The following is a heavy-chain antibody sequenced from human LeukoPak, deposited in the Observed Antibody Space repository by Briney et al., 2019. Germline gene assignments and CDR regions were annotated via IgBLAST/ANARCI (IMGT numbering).Heavy chain of an antibody. CDR1: GYTFTSYG. CDR3: ARGGSYYYGSASVDY. CDR2: ISAYNGNT. Sequence: GASVKVSCKASGYTFTSYGISWVRQAPGQGLEWMGWISAYNGNTNYAQKLQGRVNMTTDPSTSTAYMELRSLRSDDAAVYYCARGGSYYYGSASVDYWGQGTLVTVSS. D-gene: IGHD3-10*01. V-gene: IGHV1-18*01. J-gene: IGHJ4*02.